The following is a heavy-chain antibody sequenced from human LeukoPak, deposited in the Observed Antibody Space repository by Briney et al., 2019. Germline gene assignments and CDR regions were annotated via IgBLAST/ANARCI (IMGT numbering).Heavy chain of an antibody. V-gene: IGHV1-18*01. J-gene: IGHJ5*02. D-gene: IGHD3-3*01. CDR3: ARNKLNDFWSGPNWFDP. CDR1: GYTFTSYG. Sequence: ASVKVSCKASGYTFTSYGISWVRQASGQGLEWMGWIGAYNGNTNYAQKLQGRVTMTTDTSTSTAYMELRSLRSDDTAVYYCARNKLNDFWSGPNWFDPWGQGTLVTVSS. CDR2: IGAYNGNT.